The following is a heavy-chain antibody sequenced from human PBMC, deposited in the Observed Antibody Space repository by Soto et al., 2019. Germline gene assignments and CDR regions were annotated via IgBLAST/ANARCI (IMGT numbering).Heavy chain of an antibody. CDR3: ARDAVGATHFDY. V-gene: IGHV4-59*01. J-gene: IGHJ4*02. CDR1: DSISTYY. D-gene: IGHD1-26*01. Sequence: PSETLSLTCTVDSISTYYWNWIRQPPGKGLEWIGYIYYMGRTNYNSSLKSRVTMSIDTSKNQFSLKLSSVTAADTAIYYCARDAVGATHFDYWGQGAQVTVSS. CDR2: IYYMGRT.